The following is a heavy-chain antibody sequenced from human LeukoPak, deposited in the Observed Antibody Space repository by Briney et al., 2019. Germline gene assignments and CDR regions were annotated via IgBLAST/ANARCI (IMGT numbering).Heavy chain of an antibody. D-gene: IGHD4-23*01. V-gene: IGHV4-34*01. CDR2: INHSGST. Sequence: SETLSLTCAVYGGSFSGYYWSWIRQPPGKGLEWIGEINHSGSTNYNPSLKSRVTISVDTSKNQFSLKLSSVTAADTAVYYCARVVVTSFYYVDYWGQGTLVTVSS. CDR1: GGSFSGYY. CDR3: ARVVVTSFYYVDY. J-gene: IGHJ4*02.